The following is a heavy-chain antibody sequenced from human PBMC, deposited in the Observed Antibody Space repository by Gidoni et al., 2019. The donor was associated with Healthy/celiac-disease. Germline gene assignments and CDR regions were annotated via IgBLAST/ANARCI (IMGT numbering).Heavy chain of an antibody. Sequence: EVQLVESGGGLVKPGGSLRLSCAASGFTFSSYSMNWVRQAPGKGLEWVSSISSSSSYIYYADSVKGRFTISRDNAKNSLYLQMNSLRAEDTAVYYCARDSGRFGVVTSSHYFDYWGQGTLVTVSS. CDR2: ISSSSSYI. CDR1: GFTFSSYS. V-gene: IGHV3-21*01. CDR3: ARDSGRFGVVTSSHYFDY. D-gene: IGHD3-3*01. J-gene: IGHJ4*02.